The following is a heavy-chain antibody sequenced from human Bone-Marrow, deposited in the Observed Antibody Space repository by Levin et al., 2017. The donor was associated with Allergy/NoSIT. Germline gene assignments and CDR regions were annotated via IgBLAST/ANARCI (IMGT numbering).Heavy chain of an antibody. CDR2: IFNSGTT. V-gene: IGHV4-31*03. CDR3: ARGAARLFTTLTSPLDS. CDR1: GDSISSGGYY. J-gene: IGHJ4*02. D-gene: IGHD4-17*01. Sequence: PSETLSLTCTVSGDSISSGGYYWSWIRQHPRKGLECIGYIFNSGTTYYNPSLKSRVTISVDTSKNQFSLKLSSVTAADTAVYYCARGAARLFTTLTSPLDSWGQGTLVTVSS.